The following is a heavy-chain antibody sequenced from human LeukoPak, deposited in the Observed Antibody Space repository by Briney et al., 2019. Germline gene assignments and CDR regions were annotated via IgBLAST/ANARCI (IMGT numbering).Heavy chain of an antibody. CDR1: GLTFSSYG. J-gene: IGHJ5*02. CDR2: ISYDGTIR. V-gene: IGHV3-30*18. D-gene: IGHD2-2*01. CDR3: AKGGCSSTTCFLANP. Sequence: GGSVRLSCAASGLTFSSYGMHWVRQAPGKGLEWVAVISYDGTIRNYADSVKGRFTISRDNSKNTLYLQMNSLTAEDTALYYCAKGGCSSTTCFLANPWGQGTLFTVSS.